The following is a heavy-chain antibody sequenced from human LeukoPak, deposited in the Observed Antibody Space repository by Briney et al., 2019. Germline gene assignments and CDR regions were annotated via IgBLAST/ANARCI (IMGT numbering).Heavy chain of an antibody. CDR3: ARDGVGIIAAAGPDY. CDR1: GFTFSSYW. CDR2: IKQDGSEK. Sequence: GGSLRLSCAASGFTFSSYWMSWVRQAPGKGLEWAANIKQDGSEKYYVDSVKGRFTISRDNAKNSLCLQMNSLRAEDTAVYYCARDGVGIIAAAGPDYWGQGTLVTVSS. J-gene: IGHJ4*02. D-gene: IGHD6-13*01. V-gene: IGHV3-7*03.